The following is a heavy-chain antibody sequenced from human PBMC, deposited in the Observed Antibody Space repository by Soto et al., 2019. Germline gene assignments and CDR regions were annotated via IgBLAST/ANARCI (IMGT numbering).Heavy chain of an antibody. CDR2: INGNGGTT. CDR1: GLAFDDYG. Sequence: LRLSCAASGLAFDDYGMSWVRQPPGKGLEWVSTINGNGGTTNYADSVKGRFTISRDNSKNTLYLQMNRLRAEDTAVYYCAKDQRRGPRNYDILSGQYSSPLLDYWGQGTLVTVSS. V-gene: IGHV3-20*04. CDR3: AKDQRRGPRNYDILSGQYSSPLLDY. J-gene: IGHJ4*02. D-gene: IGHD3-9*01.